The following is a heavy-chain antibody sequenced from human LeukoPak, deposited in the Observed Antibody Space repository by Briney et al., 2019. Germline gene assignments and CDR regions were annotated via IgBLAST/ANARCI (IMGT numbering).Heavy chain of an antibody. CDR2: INPNSGGT. Sequence: ASVKVSCKASGYTFTGYYMHWVRQAPGQGLEWMGWINPNSGGTNYAQKFQGRVTMTRDTSISTAYMELSRLRSDDTAVYYCARFGTGRTYYYDSSGYYRHYWGQGTLVTVSS. CDR3: ARFGTGRTYYYDSSGYYRHY. V-gene: IGHV1-2*02. J-gene: IGHJ4*02. D-gene: IGHD3-22*01. CDR1: GYTFTGYY.